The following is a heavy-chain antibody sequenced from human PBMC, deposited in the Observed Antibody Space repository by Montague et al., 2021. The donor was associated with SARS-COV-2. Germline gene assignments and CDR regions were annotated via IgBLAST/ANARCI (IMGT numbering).Heavy chain of an antibody. CDR2: IDNSGST. CDR3: ARLTGSRVYYYHYGLDD. J-gene: IGHJ4*01. D-gene: IGHD1-20*01. Sequence: SETLSLTCTVSGDSIRDSHWSWIRQPPGKGLEWIGYIDNSGSTNYNPALQSRVALTVSASNDQFYLPLRSVTAADAAVYYCARLTGSRVYYYHYGLDDWGQGTLVTVSS. V-gene: IGHV4-4*09. CDR1: GDSIRDSH.